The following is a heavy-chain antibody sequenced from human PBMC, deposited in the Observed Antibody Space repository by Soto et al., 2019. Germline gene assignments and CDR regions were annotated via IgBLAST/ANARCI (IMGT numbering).Heavy chain of an antibody. D-gene: IGHD6-19*01. CDR1: GFTFSSYA. CDR2: NSGSGGST. CDR3: AKESGYSSGWYGY. V-gene: IGHV3-23*01. Sequence: GESLRLSCADSGFTFSSYALSWVRQAPGTGLEWVSANSGSGGSTYYADSVKGRFTISRDNSKNTLYLQMNSLRAEDTAVYYCAKESGYSSGWYGYWGQGTLVTVSS. J-gene: IGHJ4*02.